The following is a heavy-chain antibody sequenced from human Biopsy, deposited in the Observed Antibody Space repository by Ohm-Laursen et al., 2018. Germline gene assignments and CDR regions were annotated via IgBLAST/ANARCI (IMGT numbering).Heavy chain of an antibody. V-gene: IGHV4-39*01. CDR1: GGSISNNNYY. CDR3: ARDYDTSGYYFVS. CDR2: IFYRGST. Sequence: SDTLSLTCTVSGGSISNNNYYWGWIRQPPGKGLEWIGSIFYRGSTHYKPSLKGRLNISVDTSKNQFSLKLSSVTAADTAVYYCARDYDTSGYYFVSWGQGTLVTVSS. D-gene: IGHD3-22*01. J-gene: IGHJ4*02.